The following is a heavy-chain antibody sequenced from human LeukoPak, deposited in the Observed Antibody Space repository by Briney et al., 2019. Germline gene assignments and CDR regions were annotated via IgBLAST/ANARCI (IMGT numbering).Heavy chain of an antibody. CDR1: GFTFDDYA. Sequence: GGSLRLSCAASGFTFDDYAMHWVRQAPGKGLEWVSGISWNSGSIGYADSVKGRFTISRDNAKNSLYLQMNSLRAEDTALYYCAKVKRGGLDYWGQGTLVTVSS. CDR3: AKVKRGGLDY. CDR2: ISWNSGSI. V-gene: IGHV3-9*01. J-gene: IGHJ4*02. D-gene: IGHD2-15*01.